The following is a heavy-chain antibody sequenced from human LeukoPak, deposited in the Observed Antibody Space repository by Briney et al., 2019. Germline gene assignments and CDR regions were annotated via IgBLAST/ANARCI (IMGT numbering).Heavy chain of an antibody. D-gene: IGHD4-17*01. CDR1: GFTFSSYA. Sequence: PGGSLRLSCAASGFTFSSYAMHWVRQAPGKGLEYVSAISSNGGSTYYANSVKGRFTISRDNSKNTLYLQMGSLRAEDMAVYYCARASTVTDYWGQGTLVTVSS. J-gene: IGHJ4*02. CDR3: ARASTVTDY. V-gene: IGHV3-64*01. CDR2: ISSNGGST.